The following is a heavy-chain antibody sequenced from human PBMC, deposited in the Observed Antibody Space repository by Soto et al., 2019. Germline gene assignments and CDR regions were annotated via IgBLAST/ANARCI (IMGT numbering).Heavy chain of an antibody. V-gene: IGHV3-30*18. CDR1: GFTFSSSG. CDR3: AKEFHSWNYFDY. J-gene: IGHJ4*02. D-gene: IGHD1-20*01. Sequence: QVQLVESGGGVVQPGRSLRLSWAASGFTFSSSGMHWVRQAPGKGLEWVAVISYDGSNKFYADSVKGRFTISRDNFRNTPYLQMNSLRAEDTAVYYCAKEFHSWNYFDYWGQGTLVTVSS. CDR2: ISYDGSNK.